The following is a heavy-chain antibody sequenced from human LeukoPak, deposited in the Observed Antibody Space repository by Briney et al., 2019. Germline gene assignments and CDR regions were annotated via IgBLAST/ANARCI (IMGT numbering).Heavy chain of an antibody. CDR2: LSFDGSST. Sequence: PGGSLRLSCAASGFTLRSSGMHWVRQLPGQALEWVATLSFDGSSTFYADSVKGRFTISRDNSKNTLYLQMNSLRAEDTAVYYCARGPVTTFGYWGQGTLVTVSS. V-gene: IGHV3-30*03. D-gene: IGHD4-17*01. J-gene: IGHJ4*02. CDR3: ARGPVTTFGY. CDR1: GFTLRSSG.